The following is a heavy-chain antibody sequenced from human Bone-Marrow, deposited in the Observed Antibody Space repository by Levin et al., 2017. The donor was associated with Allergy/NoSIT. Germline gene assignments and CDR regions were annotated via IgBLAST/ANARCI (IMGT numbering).Heavy chain of an antibody. D-gene: IGHD2/OR15-2a*01. CDR2: IYNTVST. J-gene: IGHJ4*02. CDR3: ARRNNIGYFDY. CDR1: GDSIGDYY. V-gene: IGHV4-4*09. Sequence: SETLSLTCAVSGDSIGDYYWSWIRQTPVKGLEWIGFIYNTVSTTYNPSLRSRVTISADTSKNQFSLKLNSVTAAATAVYYCARRNNIGYFDYWGQGALVRVSS.